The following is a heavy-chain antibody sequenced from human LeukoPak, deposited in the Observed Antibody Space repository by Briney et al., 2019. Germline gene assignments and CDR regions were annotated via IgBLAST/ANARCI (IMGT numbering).Heavy chain of an antibody. CDR3: AKDLDGTVTNWFDP. V-gene: IGHV3-23*01. CDR2: ISGSGDSA. Sequence: PGGSLRLSCAASGFTFSNYAMSWVRQAPGKGLEWVSAISGSGDSAYYADSVKGRFTISRDNSKNTLYLQMNSLRAEDTAVYYCAKDLDGTVTNWFDPWGQGTLVTVSS. CDR1: GFTFSNYA. D-gene: IGHD4-11*01. J-gene: IGHJ5*02.